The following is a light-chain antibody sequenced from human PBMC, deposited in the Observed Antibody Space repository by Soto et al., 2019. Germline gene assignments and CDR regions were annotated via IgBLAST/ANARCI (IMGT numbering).Light chain of an antibody. CDR3: QQTFSTPRT. CDR1: QTVRSY. Sequence: DTQMTQSPSSLSASVGDRITLTCRASQTVRSYLNWYQQKPGKAPNLLIYEASILQSEVPSRFSGDGYGTHFTLTISSLHPEDFATYYCQQTFSTPRTFGQGTKVEI. CDR2: EAS. J-gene: IGKJ1*01. V-gene: IGKV1-39*01.